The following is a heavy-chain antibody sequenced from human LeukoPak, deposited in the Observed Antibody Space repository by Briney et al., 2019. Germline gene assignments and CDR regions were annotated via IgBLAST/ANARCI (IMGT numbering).Heavy chain of an antibody. CDR2: ISGSSSTT. D-gene: IGHD4-11*01. J-gene: IGHJ1*01. CDR1: GFTFSSYA. Sequence: GGSLRLSCAASGFTFSSYALSWVRQAPGKGLEWVSAISGSSSTTFYADSVKGRFTISRDNAKNSLYLQMNSLGVDDTAVYYCGTYSINNAREFQYWGQGTLVTVPS. CDR3: GTYSINNAREFQY. V-gene: IGHV3-23*01.